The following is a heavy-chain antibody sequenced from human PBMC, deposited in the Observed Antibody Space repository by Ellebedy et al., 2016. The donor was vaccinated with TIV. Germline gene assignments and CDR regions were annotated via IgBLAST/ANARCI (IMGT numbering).Heavy chain of an antibody. CDR2: IYYSGRT. D-gene: IGHD2-15*01. V-gene: IGHV4-31*03. CDR3: AIDHGGGSPLDV. J-gene: IGHJ6*02. CDR1: GGSISSGGYY. Sequence: MPSETLSLTCTVSGGSISSGGYYWSWIRQHQGKGLEWIGYIYYSGRTYYNPSLKSRVTISVDTSKNQFSLKLSSVTAADTAVYYCAIDHGGGSPLDVWGQGTTVTVSS.